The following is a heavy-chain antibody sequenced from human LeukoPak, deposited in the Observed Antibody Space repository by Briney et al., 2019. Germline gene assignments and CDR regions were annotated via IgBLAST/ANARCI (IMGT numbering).Heavy chain of an antibody. D-gene: IGHD3-22*01. Sequence: GGSLRLSCAASGFTFSSYAMSWVRQAPGKGLEWVSAISGSGGSTYYADSVKGRFTISRDNSKNTLYLQMNSLRAEDAAVYYCAKSRSEDNSGYFDYWGQGTLVTVSS. J-gene: IGHJ4*02. CDR3: AKSRSEDNSGYFDY. V-gene: IGHV3-23*01. CDR1: GFTFSSYA. CDR2: ISGSGGST.